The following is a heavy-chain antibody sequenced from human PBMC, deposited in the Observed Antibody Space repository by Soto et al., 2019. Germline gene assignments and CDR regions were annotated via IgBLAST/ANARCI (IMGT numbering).Heavy chain of an antibody. J-gene: IGHJ4*02. CDR2: ISYDGSDK. CDR3: AGMITFGGVLVD. D-gene: IGHD3-16*02. CDR1: GFIFSNYD. Sequence: QVLLVESGGGVVQPGRSLRLSCAASGFIFSNYDMHWVRQAPGKGLEWVAFISYDGSDKYYADSVKGRFTISRDNSKNTLFPQMNSLRVEDTAVYYCAGMITFGGVLVDWGQGTLVTVSS. V-gene: IGHV3-30*03.